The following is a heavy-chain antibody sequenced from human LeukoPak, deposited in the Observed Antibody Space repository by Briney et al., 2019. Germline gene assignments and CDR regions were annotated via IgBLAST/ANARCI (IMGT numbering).Heavy chain of an antibody. D-gene: IGHD6-19*01. V-gene: IGHV4-4*07. CDR2: IYTSGST. CDR3: ARENSSGWYSTIDY. CDR1: GGSISSYY. J-gene: IGHJ4*02. Sequence: PSETLSLTCTVSGGSISSYYWSWIRQPAGKGLEWIGRIYTSGSTNYNPSLKSRVTMSVDTSKNQFSLKLSSVTAADTAVYYCARENSSGWYSTIDYWGQGTLVTVSS.